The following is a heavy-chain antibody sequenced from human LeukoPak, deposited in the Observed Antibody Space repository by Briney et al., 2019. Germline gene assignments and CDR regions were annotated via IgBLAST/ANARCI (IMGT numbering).Heavy chain of an antibody. CDR2: TRNKANSYTT. Sequence: GGSLRLSCAASGFTFSDHYMDWVRQAPGKGLEWVGRTRNKANSYTTEYAASVKGRFTISGDDSKNSLSLQMNSLKTEDTAVYYCARVYSSSWFSDYWGQGTLVTVSS. V-gene: IGHV3-72*01. J-gene: IGHJ4*02. CDR1: GFTFSDHY. CDR3: ARVYSSSWFSDY. D-gene: IGHD6-13*01.